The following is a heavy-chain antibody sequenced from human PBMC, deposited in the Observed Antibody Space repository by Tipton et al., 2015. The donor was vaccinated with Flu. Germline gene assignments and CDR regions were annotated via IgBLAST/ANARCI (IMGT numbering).Heavy chain of an antibody. CDR2: IHHSGTT. CDR1: GFSISSGYY. D-gene: IGHD2-2*01. V-gene: IGHV4-38-2*01. Sequence: TLSLTCAVSGFSISSGYYWGWIRQPPGKGLEWIGGIHHSGTTCYNPSLKSRVTMSVDTSKNQFSLKLSSVTAADTAVYYCAKVYCDSTNCYAGRLQFDYWGQGTLVTVSS. CDR3: AKVYCDSTNCYAGRLQFDY. J-gene: IGHJ4*02.